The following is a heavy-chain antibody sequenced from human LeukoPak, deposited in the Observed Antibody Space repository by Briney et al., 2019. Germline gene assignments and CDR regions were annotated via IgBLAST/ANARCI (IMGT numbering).Heavy chain of an antibody. J-gene: IGHJ4*02. V-gene: IGHV3-11*01. CDR1: GFTFSDHY. CDR2: ISSSGTTI. CDR3: ARGIRQYAKSYFDY. Sequence: GGSLRLSCAASGFTFSDHYMSWIRQAPGKGLEWLSYISSSGTTIYYTDSVKGRFTISRDNAKNSLYLQMNSLRAEDTAVYYCARGIRQYAKSYFDYWGQGTLVTVSS. D-gene: IGHD4-11*01.